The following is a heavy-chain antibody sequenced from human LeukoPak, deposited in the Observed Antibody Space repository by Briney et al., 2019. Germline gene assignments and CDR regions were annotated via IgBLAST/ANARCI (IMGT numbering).Heavy chain of an antibody. D-gene: IGHD3-10*01. CDR2: ISAYNGNT. J-gene: IGHJ5*02. Sequence: ASVKVSCKASGYTFTSYGISWVRQARGQGLEWMGWISAYNGNTNYAQKLQGRVIMTTYTSTSTAYMELRSLRSDDTAVYYRATRGYGSGIYLWWFDPWGQGTLVTVSS. CDR1: GYTFTSYG. V-gene: IGHV1-18*04. CDR3: ATRGYGSGIYLWWFDP.